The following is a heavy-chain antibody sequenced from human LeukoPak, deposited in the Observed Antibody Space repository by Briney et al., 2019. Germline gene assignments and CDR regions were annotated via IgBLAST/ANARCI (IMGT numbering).Heavy chain of an antibody. V-gene: IGHV4-59*01. CDR1: GASISSYY. CDR2: NSGST. CDR3: ARGGPNSSGWRIDY. J-gene: IGHJ4*02. Sequence: PSETLSLTCTVSGASISSYYWSWIRQPPGKGLEWIGYNSGSTKYNASLKSRVTISVDTSKNQFSPKLSSVTAADTAVYYCARGGPNSSGWRIDYWGQGTLVTVSS. D-gene: IGHD6-19*01.